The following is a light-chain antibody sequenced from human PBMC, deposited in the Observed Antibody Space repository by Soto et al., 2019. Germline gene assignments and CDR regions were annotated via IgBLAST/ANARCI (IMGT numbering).Light chain of an antibody. Sequence: QSVLTQPASVSGSAGQSITISCSGTMRDVGAYNFVSWYQQHPGTAPKLIIYEVRNRPSGISSRFSGSRSGNTASLTISGLQPEDDGDYYCSAYTARSTLVFGGGTKLTVL. J-gene: IGLJ3*02. CDR3: SAYTARSTLV. CDR1: MRDVGAYNF. CDR2: EVR. V-gene: IGLV2-14*01.